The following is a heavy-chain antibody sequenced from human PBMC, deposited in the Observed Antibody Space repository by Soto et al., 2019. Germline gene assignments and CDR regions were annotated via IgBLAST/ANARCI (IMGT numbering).Heavy chain of an antibody. Sequence: SVKVSCKASGGTFSSYTISWVRQAPGQGLEWMGRIIPILGIANYAQKFQGRVTITADKSTSTAYMELSSLRSEDTAVYYCAREHSGYVFYYYYMDVWGKGTTVTVSS. CDR1: GGTFSSYT. CDR3: AREHSGYVFYYYYMDV. CDR2: IIPILGIA. J-gene: IGHJ6*03. D-gene: IGHD5-12*01. V-gene: IGHV1-69*04.